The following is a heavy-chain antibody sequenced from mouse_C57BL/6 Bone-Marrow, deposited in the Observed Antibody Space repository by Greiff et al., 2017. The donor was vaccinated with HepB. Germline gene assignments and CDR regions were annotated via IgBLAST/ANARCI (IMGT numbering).Heavy chain of an antibody. J-gene: IGHJ4*01. D-gene: IGHD3-2*02. V-gene: IGHV14-4*01. CDR1: GFNIKDDY. CDR2: IDPENGDT. Sequence: VQLKESGAELVRPGASVKLSCTASGFNIKDDYMHWVKQRPEQGLEWIGWIDPENGDTEYASKFQGKATITADTSSKTAYLQLSSLTSEDTAVYYCTTQTAQAYDYWGQGTSVTVSS. CDR3: TTQTAQAYDY.